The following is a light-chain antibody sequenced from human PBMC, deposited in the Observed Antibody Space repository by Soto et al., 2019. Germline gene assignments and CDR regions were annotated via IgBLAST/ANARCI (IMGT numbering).Light chain of an antibody. CDR1: SSDVGSYNF. J-gene: IGLJ3*02. V-gene: IGLV2-23*02. Sequence: QSALTQPASVSGSPGQSIIISCTGTSSDVGSYNFVSWYQQQPGKAPKLMIYEVSKRPSGVSNRFSGSKSGNTASLTISGLQPEDEADYYCCSYAGNSGVFGGGTKLTVL. CDR2: EVS. CDR3: CSYAGNSGV.